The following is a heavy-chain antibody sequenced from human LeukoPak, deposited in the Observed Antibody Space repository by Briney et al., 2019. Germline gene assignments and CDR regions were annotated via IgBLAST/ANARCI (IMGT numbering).Heavy chain of an antibody. D-gene: IGHD3-22*01. Sequence: GGSLRLSCAASGFTFSNAWMNWVRQAPGKGLEWVSYISSSSSTIYYADSVKGRFTISRDNAKNSLYLQMNSLRDEDTAVYYCARTRPSFTVIVVVPLDYWGQGTLVTVSS. CDR2: ISSSSSTI. CDR3: ARTRPSFTVIVVVPLDY. J-gene: IGHJ4*02. V-gene: IGHV3-48*02. CDR1: GFTFSNAW.